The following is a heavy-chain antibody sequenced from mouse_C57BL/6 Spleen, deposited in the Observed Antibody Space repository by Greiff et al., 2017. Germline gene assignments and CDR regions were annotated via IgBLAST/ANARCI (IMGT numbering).Heavy chain of an antibody. V-gene: IGHV1-82*01. CDR3: ADYCGSSSPWFAY. D-gene: IGHD1-1*01. CDR2: IYPGDGDT. Sequence: QVQLQQSGPELVKPGASVKISCKASGYAFSSSWMNWVKQRPGKGLEWIGRIYPGDGDTNYNGKFKGKATLTADKSSSTAYMQLSSLTSEDSAVYFCADYCGSSSPWFAYWGQGTLVTVSA. J-gene: IGHJ3*01. CDR1: GYAFSSSW.